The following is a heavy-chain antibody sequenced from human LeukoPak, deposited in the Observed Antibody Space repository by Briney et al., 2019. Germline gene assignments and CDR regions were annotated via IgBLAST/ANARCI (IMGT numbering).Heavy chain of an antibody. D-gene: IGHD5-18*01. J-gene: IGHJ4*02. CDR1: GGTFSRYA. V-gene: IGHV1-69*13. CDR3: ARGDVDTAMVLEAYFDY. CDR2: IIHIFGTA. Sequence: SVKVSCKASGGTFSRYAISWVRQAPGQALEWMGGIIHIFGTANYAQKFQGRVTITADESTSTAYMELSSLRSEDTAVYYCARGDVDTAMVLEAYFDYWGQGTLVTVSS.